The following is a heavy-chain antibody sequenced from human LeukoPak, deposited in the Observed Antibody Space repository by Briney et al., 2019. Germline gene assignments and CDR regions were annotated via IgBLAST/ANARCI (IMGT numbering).Heavy chain of an antibody. D-gene: IGHD1-26*01. CDR3: ARGLGELTYYFDY. J-gene: IGHJ4*02. Sequence: SVKVSCKASGGTFSSYAISWVRQAPGQGLEWMGGIIPIFGTANYAQKFQGRVTITTDESTSTAYTELSSLRSEDTAVYYCARGLGELTYYFDYWGQGTLVTVSS. V-gene: IGHV1-69*05. CDR2: IIPIFGTA. CDR1: GGTFSSYA.